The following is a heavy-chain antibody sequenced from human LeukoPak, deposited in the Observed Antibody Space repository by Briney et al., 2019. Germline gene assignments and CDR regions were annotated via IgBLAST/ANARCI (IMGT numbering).Heavy chain of an antibody. CDR2: INWNGGST. CDR1: GFTFNNYV. J-gene: IGHJ4*02. D-gene: IGHD3-10*01. V-gene: IGHV3-20*04. CDR3: ARVYYYGSGSYLDY. Sequence: GGSLRLSCAASGFTFNNYVMSWVRQAPGKGLEWVSGINWNGGSTGYADSVMGRFTISRDNAKNSLYLQMNSLRAEDTALYYCARVYYYGSGSYLDYWGQGTLVTVSS.